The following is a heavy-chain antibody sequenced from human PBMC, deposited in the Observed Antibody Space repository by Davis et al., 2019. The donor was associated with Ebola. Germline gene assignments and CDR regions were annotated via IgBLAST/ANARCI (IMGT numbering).Heavy chain of an antibody. J-gene: IGHJ4*02. CDR1: GGTFTSYG. Sequence: ASVKVSCKASGGTFTSYGISWVRQAPGQGLEWMGWISAYNGNTNYAQKLQGRVTMTTDTSTSTAYMELRSLRSDDTAVYYCARVITMVQGVIYYYFDYWGQGTLVTVSS. CDR2: ISAYNGNT. V-gene: IGHV1-18*01. D-gene: IGHD3-10*01. CDR3: ARVITMVQGVIYYYFDY.